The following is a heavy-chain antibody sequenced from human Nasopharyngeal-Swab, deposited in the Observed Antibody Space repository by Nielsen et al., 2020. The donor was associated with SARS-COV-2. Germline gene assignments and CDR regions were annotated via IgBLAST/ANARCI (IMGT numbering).Heavy chain of an antibody. Sequence: SLSLSCTASGFTFGDSAMSWVRQAPGKGLEWVGFIRSKAYGGTTEYAASVKSRFTISRDDSKSIAYLQMNSLKTEDTAVYYCTKGYDTFDYWGQGTLVTVSS. J-gene: IGHJ4*02. CDR2: IRSKAYGGTT. CDR3: TKGYDTFDY. CDR1: GFTFGDSA. D-gene: IGHD3-22*01. V-gene: IGHV3-49*04.